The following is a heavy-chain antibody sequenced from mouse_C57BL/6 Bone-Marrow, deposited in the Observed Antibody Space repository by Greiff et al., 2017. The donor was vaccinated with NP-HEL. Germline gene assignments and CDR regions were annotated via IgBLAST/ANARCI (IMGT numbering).Heavy chain of an antibody. CDR3: ARKELDDYDGKASWFAY. Sequence: QVQLQQSGAELVRPGASVKMSCKASGYTFTSYNMHWVKQTPRQGLEWIGAIYPGNGDTSYNQKFKGKATLTVDKSSSTAYMQLSSLTSEDSAVYFCARKELDDYDGKASWFAYWGQGTLVTVSA. CDR2: IYPGNGDT. J-gene: IGHJ3*01. CDR1: GYTFTSYN. V-gene: IGHV1-12*01. D-gene: IGHD2-4*01.